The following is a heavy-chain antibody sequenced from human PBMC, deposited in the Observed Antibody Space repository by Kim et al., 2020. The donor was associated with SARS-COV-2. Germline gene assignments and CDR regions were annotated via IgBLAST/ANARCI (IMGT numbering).Heavy chain of an antibody. CDR1: GYSFTSYW. CDR3: ARLGTAQLLRDYYYYGMDV. D-gene: IGHD2-2*01. CDR2: IDPSDSYT. V-gene: IGHV5-10-1*01. J-gene: IGHJ6*02. Sequence: GESLKISCKGSGYSFTSYWISWVRQMPGKGLEWMGRIDPSDSYTNYSPSFQGHVTISADKSISTAYLQWSSLKASDTAMYYCARLGTAQLLRDYYYYGMDVWGQGTTVTVSS.